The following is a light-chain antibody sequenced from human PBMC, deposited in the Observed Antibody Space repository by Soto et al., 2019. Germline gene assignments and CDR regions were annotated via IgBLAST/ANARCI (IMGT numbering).Light chain of an antibody. CDR3: SSYTGSSTVV. CDR1: SSDVGGYNY. CDR2: DVS. J-gene: IGLJ2*01. Sequence: QSVLTQPASVSGSPGQSITISCTGTSSDVGGYNYVSWYQQHPGKAPKPMIYDVSNRPSGVSNRFSGSKSGNTASLTISGLQAEDEADYYCSSYTGSSTVVFGGGTKLTVL. V-gene: IGLV2-14*01.